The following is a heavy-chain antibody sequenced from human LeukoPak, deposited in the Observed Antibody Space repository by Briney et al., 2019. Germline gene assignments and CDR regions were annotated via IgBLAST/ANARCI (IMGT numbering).Heavy chain of an antibody. Sequence: GGSLRLSCAASGFAFNSYGMHWVRQAPGKRLEWFSFIGHNENDIKYADPVKGRFTISRDKSKNTLHLQINSLRTEDTAVYYCAKDPPTGVLTGPPGRGQGTLVTVSS. D-gene: IGHD3-9*01. V-gene: IGHV3-30*02. CDR1: GFAFNSYG. CDR2: IGHNENDI. J-gene: IGHJ4*02. CDR3: AKDPPTGVLTGPPG.